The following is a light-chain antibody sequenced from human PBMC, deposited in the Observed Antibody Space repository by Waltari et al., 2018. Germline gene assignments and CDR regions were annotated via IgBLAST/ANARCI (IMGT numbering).Light chain of an antibody. CDR3: SSYTGSSTIYV. Sequence: QSALTQPASVSGSPGQSITISCTGTSSDVGGYNYFSWYQQHPVKPPKLLIYVVTNRPSVFCNRFSGSKSGNTASLTSSGLQAEDEADYYCSSYTGSSTIYVFGTGTKVTVL. CDR2: VVT. CDR1: SSDVGGYNY. V-gene: IGLV2-14*01. J-gene: IGLJ1*01.